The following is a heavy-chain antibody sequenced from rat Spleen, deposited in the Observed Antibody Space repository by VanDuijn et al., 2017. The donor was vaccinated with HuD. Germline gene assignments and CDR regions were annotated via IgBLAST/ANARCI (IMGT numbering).Heavy chain of an antibody. V-gene: IGHV5-29*01. D-gene: IGHD1-7*01. CDR3: ARHGMGYWYFDF. Sequence: EVQLVESGGGLVQPGRSLKLSCAASGFTFSNYGMAWVRQAPTKGLEWVATLSYDGTTTYYRDSVKGRFTISRDNAKSTLYLQMDSLRSEDTATYYCARHGMGYWYFDFWGPGTMVTVSS. CDR1: GFTFSNYG. CDR2: LSYDGTTT. J-gene: IGHJ1*01.